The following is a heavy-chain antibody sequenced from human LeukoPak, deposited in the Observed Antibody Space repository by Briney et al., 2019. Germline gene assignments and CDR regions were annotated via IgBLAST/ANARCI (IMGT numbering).Heavy chain of an antibody. Sequence: GGSLRLSCAASGFNFSGSAIHWVRQASGKGLEWVGRIRSKAHSYATVFAASVKGRFTISRDDPKDTAYLQMNSLKTEDTAVYYCTSPIHYGDYDYFYGTDVWGQGTTVTVSS. D-gene: IGHD4-17*01. CDR3: TSPIHYGDYDYFYGTDV. V-gene: IGHV3-73*01. CDR1: GFNFSGSA. J-gene: IGHJ6*02. CDR2: IRSKAHSYAT.